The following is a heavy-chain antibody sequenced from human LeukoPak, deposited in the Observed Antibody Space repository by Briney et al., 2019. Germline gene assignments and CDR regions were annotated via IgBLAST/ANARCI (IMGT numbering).Heavy chain of an antibody. CDR2: INSDGSST. Sequence: GGSLRLSCAASGFTFSSCWMHWVRQAPGKGLVWVSRINSDGSSTSYADSVKGRFTISRDNAKNTLYLQMDSLRAEDTAMYYCARGTGSYYSLGYWGQGTLVTVSS. D-gene: IGHD1-26*01. J-gene: IGHJ4*02. CDR3: ARGTGSYYSLGY. CDR1: GFTFSSCW. V-gene: IGHV3-74*01.